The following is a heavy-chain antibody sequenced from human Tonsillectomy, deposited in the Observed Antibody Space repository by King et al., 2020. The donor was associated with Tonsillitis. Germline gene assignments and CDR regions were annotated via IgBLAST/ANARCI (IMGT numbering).Heavy chain of an antibody. CDR2: IYPDDSDT. CDR3: VRGRVNGINGGPVPGTNFDY. J-gene: IGHJ4*02. Sequence: VQLVESGAEGKKPGQSLKISCQGSGYILINFWIGWVSQMPGRGLVWMGIIYPDDSDTRYSPSFLGQVTISVDKSNTTAYLRWTRLKASDTAMYYCVRGRVNGINGGPVPGTNFDYWGQGTPVTVSS. CDR1: GYILINFW. V-gene: IGHV5-51*03. D-gene: IGHD6-19*01.